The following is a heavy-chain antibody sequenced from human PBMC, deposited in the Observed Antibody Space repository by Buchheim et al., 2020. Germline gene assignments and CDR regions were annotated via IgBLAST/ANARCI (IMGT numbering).Heavy chain of an antibody. CDR1: GFTFSDYY. Sequence: QEQLVESGGGLVKPGGSLRLSCAASGFTFSDYYMTWVRQAPGKGLEWVSYINATAFHKYYSDSVKGRFTISRDNANNSLYLQMNSLRAEDTGVYFCATVKILTYGVDVWGQGTT. CDR2: INATAFHK. J-gene: IGHJ6*02. D-gene: IGHD3-16*02. V-gene: IGHV3-11*01. CDR3: ATVKILTYGVDV.